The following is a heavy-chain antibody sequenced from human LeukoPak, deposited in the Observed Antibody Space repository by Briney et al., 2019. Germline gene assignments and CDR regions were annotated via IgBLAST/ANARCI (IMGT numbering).Heavy chain of an antibody. J-gene: IGHJ4*02. CDR3: AAQSIAAAGMDY. CDR1: GFTFTSSA. CDR2: IVVGSGNP. V-gene: IGHV1-58*02. D-gene: IGHD6-13*01. Sequence: SVKVSCKASGFTFTSSAMQWVRQARGQRLEWIGWIVVGSGNPNYAQKFQERVTITRDMSTSTAYMELSSLRSEDTAVYYCAAQSIAAAGMDYWGQGTLVTVSS.